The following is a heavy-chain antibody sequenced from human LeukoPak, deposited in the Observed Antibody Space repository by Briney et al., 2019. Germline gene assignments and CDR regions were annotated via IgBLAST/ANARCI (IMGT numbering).Heavy chain of an antibody. CDR3: ARDRSNSWTFDY. V-gene: IGHV3-30*03. J-gene: IGHJ4*02. D-gene: IGHD6-13*01. CDR1: GFTLSSYG. CDR2: ISYDGSGK. Sequence: GGSLRLSRAASGFTLSSYGMHWVRQAPGKGLEWVALISYDGSGKYYADSVKGRVTISRDSSKNMLYLHMNSLSPEDTAVYYCARDRSNSWTFDYWGQGTLVTVSS.